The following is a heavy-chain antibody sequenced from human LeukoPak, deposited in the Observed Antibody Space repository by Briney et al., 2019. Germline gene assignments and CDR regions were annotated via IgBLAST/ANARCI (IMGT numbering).Heavy chain of an antibody. CDR1: GFTFSSYA. Sequence: GSLRLSCAASGFTFSSYAMSWVRQAPGKGLEWVSAISGSGGSTYYADSVKGRFTISRDNSKNTLYLQMNSLRAEDTAVYYCAKDHIVVVVAATEDWFDPWGQGTLVTVSS. CDR3: AKDHIVVVVAATEDWFDP. CDR2: ISGSGGST. V-gene: IGHV3-23*01. D-gene: IGHD2-15*01. J-gene: IGHJ5*02.